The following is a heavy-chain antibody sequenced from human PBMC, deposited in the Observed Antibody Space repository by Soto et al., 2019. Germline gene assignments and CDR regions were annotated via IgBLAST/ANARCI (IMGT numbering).Heavy chain of an antibody. Sequence: SETLSLTCTASGGSVSSGSRYWAWIRQPPGKGLEYIGEINHSGSTNYSPSLKSRVTISVDTSKNQFSLKLSSVTAADTAVYYCARRLHLGELSLSFAENWFDPWGQGTLVTVSS. CDR1: GGSVSSGSRY. V-gene: IGHV4-61*01. D-gene: IGHD3-16*02. J-gene: IGHJ5*02. CDR3: ARRLHLGELSLSFAENWFDP. CDR2: INHSGST.